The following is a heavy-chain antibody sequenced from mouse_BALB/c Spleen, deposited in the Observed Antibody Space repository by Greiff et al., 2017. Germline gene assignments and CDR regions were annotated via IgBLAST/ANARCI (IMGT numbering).Heavy chain of an antibody. D-gene: IGHD2-3*01. CDR1: GFTFSSYT. CDR2: ISSGGSYT. Sequence: EVMLVESGGGLVKPGGSLKLSCAASGFTFSSYTMSWVRQTPEKRLEWVATISSGGSYTYYPDSVKGRFTISRDNAKNTLYLQMSSLKSEDTAMYYCTRVGYYVDWYFDVWGAGTTVTVSS. V-gene: IGHV5-6-4*01. J-gene: IGHJ1*01. CDR3: TRVGYYVDWYFDV.